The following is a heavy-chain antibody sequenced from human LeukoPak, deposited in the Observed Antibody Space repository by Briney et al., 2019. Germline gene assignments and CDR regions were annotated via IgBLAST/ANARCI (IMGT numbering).Heavy chain of an antibody. D-gene: IGHD3-16*01. V-gene: IGHV4-30-4*01. CDR3: ARDMRQTDAFDI. CDR2: IYYSGST. CDR1: GGSISSGDYY. J-gene: IGHJ3*02. Sequence: TSQTLSLTCTVSGGSISSGDYYWSWIRQPPGKGLEWIGYIYYSGSTYYNPSLKSRVTISVDTSKNQFSLKLSSVTAADTAVYYCARDMRQTDAFDIWGQGTMVTVSS.